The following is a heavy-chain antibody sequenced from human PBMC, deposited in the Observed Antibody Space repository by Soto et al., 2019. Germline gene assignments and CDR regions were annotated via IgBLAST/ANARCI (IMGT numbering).Heavy chain of an antibody. CDR1: GDSINSYF. D-gene: IGHD6-19*01. J-gene: IGHJ3*02. Sequence: QVQLQESGPGLVKPSETLSLTCTVSGDSINSYFWSWIRQPPGKGLEWIGYIYYSGSTSYNPSLKSRVTISVDTSKNQFSLKLSSVTAADTAVYYCARDKPTPPTSGWDAFDIWGQGTMVTVSS. V-gene: IGHV4-59*01. CDR2: IYYSGST. CDR3: ARDKPTPPTSGWDAFDI.